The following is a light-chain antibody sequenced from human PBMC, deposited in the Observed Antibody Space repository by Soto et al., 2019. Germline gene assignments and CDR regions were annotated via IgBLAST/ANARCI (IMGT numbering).Light chain of an antibody. Sequence: DIQLTQSPAFVSASVGDRVTITCRASHDISNYLVWYLQKPGTAPKLLIYGASTLQSGVPSRFSGSGSGTEVTLTVSSLQPEDFATYYCQQLNAYPHNFGGGTNVEIK. CDR2: GAS. V-gene: IGKV1-9*01. CDR3: QQLNAYPHN. J-gene: IGKJ4*01. CDR1: HDISNY.